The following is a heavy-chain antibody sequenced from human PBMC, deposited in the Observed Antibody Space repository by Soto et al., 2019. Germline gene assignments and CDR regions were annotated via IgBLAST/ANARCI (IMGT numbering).Heavy chain of an antibody. J-gene: IGHJ4*02. D-gene: IGHD4-17*01. V-gene: IGHV1-46*01. Sequence: SVKVSCKASGYTFISYYMNWVRQAPGQGLEWMGIINPRGGSTSYAQSFQGRVTMTRDTSTSTVYMELSSLRSEDTAVYYCARDSAHGDYQYYFDYWGQGTLVTVSS. CDR2: INPRGGST. CDR1: GYTFISYY. CDR3: ARDSAHGDYQYYFDY.